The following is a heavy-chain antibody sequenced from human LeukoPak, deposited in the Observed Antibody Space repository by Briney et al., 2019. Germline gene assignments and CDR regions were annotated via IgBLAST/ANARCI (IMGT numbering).Heavy chain of an antibody. V-gene: IGHV3-74*01. CDR2: INSDGIST. CDR1: GLTFSRYW. D-gene: IGHD3/OR15-3a*01. Sequence: GGSLRLSCAASGLTFSRYWINWVRQAPGKGLVWVARINSDGISTSYADSVKGRFTISRDNAKNTLYLQMNSLRAEDTAVYFCAGETGTGFDPWGQGTLVTVS. CDR3: AGETGTGFDP. J-gene: IGHJ5*02.